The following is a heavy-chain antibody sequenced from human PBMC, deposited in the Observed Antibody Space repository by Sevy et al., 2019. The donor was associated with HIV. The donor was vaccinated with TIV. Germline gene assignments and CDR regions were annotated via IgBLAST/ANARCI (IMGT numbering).Heavy chain of an antibody. V-gene: IGHV4-61*01. CDR1: GGSVRSDNYY. CDR3: ARGRGTTVTTTVNYYYAMDV. J-gene: IGHJ6*02. CDR2: VYYGGST. D-gene: IGHD4-4*01. Sequence: SEILSLTCTVSGGSVRSDNYYWSWIRQPPGKGLEWIGYVYYGGSTNDSPSLKSRVTISIDTSKNQFSLKLSSVTAADTAVYYCARGRGTTVTTTVNYYYAMDVWGQGTTVTVSS.